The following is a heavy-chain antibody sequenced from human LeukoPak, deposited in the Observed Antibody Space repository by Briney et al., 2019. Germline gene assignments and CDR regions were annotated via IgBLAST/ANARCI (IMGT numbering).Heavy chain of an antibody. D-gene: IGHD3-10*01. J-gene: IGHJ5*02. CDR3: ARVLTMVRGAFNWFDP. CDR1: GYTFNRYG. Sequence: GASVKVSCKADGYTFNRYGIMRVRQAPGQGLEGMGWISAYNGNTNYAQKLQGRVTMTTDTSTSTAYMDLRSLRSDDTAVYYCARVLTMVRGAFNWFDPWGQGTLVTVSS. CDR2: ISAYNGNT. V-gene: IGHV1-18*01.